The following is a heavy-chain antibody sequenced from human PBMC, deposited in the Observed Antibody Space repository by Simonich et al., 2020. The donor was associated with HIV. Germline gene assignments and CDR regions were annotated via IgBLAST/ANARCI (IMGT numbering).Heavy chain of an antibody. CDR2: INHSGST. V-gene: IGHV4-34*01. CDR3: ARLTAGGLGEYFQH. J-gene: IGHJ1*01. CDR1: GGSFSGYY. Sequence: QVQLQQWGAGLLKPSETLSLTCAVYGGSFSGYYWSWIRQPTGKGLEWIGEINHSGSTNYNPPLKSRVTISVDTSKNQFSLKLSSVTAADTAVYYCARLTAGGLGEYFQHWGQGTLVTVSS. D-gene: IGHD6-13*01.